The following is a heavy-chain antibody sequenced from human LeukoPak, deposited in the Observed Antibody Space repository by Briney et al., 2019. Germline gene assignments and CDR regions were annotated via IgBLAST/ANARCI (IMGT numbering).Heavy chain of an antibody. D-gene: IGHD6-13*01. CDR1: GGSISSYY. V-gene: IGHV4-59*08. J-gene: IGHJ4*02. CDR3: ARQVSHIAAAGPSFDY. Sequence: SETLSLTCTVSGGSISSYYWSWVRQPPGKGLEWIGYIYYSGSTNYNPSLKSRVTISVDTSKNQFSLKLSSVTAADTAVYYCARQVSHIAAAGPSFDYWGQGTLVTVSS. CDR2: IYYSGST.